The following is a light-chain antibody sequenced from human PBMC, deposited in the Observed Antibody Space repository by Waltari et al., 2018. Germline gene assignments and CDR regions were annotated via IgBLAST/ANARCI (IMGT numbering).Light chain of an antibody. J-gene: IGLJ2*01. V-gene: IGLV6-57*02. Sequence: NLVLTQPHSVSESPGKTVTISCTGTTGRIASHSVQCYQQRPGNAPTTVIYENKERPSGVPDRFSASVDSSSNSASLTISALRTEDEADYYCQSFDSNNYVVFGGGTKLTVL. CDR1: TGRIASHS. CDR3: QSFDSNNYVV. CDR2: ENK.